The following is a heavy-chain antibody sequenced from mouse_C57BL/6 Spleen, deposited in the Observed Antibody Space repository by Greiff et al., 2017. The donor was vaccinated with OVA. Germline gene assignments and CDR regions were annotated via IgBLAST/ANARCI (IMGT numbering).Heavy chain of an antibody. CDR2: IDPSDSET. CDR3: ARSEASLYYYAMDY. CDR1: GYTFTSYW. D-gene: IGHD6-1*01. J-gene: IGHJ4*01. Sequence: VQLQQPGAELVRPGSSVKLSCKASGYTFTSYWMHWVKQRPIQGLEWIGNIDPSDSETHYNQKFKDKATLTVDKSSSTAYMQLSSLASEDSAVYYCARSEASLYYYAMDYWGQGTSVTVSS. V-gene: IGHV1-52*01.